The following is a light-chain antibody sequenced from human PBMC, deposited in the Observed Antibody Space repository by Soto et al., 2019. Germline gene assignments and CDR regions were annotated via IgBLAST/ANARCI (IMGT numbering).Light chain of an antibody. CDR1: QTISRY. J-gene: IGKJ1*01. V-gene: IGKV1-39*01. Sequence: DIQMTQSPSSLSSSIGDTFTITCRSIQTISRYLNWYQQKPGKAPTLLIFGASSLERGAPTRFSGRGSGTDFTLTINNLQPEDFATYYCQQGYTTPQVTFGQGTKV. CDR3: QQGYTTPQVT. CDR2: GAS.